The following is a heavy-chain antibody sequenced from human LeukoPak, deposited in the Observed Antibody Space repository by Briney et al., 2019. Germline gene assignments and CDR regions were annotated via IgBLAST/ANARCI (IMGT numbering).Heavy chain of an antibody. V-gene: IGHV1-2*02. CDR1: GYTFTCYY. Sequence: ASVKVSCKASGYTFTCYYMHWVRQAPGQGLEWMGWINPNSGGTNYAQKFQGRVTMTRDTSISTAYMELSRLRSDDTAVYYCAGTSNYDFWSGYYTDYFAYWGQGTLVTVSS. CDR2: INPNSGGT. J-gene: IGHJ4*02. D-gene: IGHD3-3*01. CDR3: AGTSNYDFWSGYYTDYFAY.